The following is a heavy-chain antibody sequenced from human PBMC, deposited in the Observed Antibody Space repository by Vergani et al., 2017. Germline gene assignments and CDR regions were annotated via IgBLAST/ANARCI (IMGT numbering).Heavy chain of an antibody. Sequence: QLQLQESGPGLVKPSETLSLTCTVSGGSISSSSYYWGWIRQPPGKGLEWIGSIYYSGSTYYNPSLKSRVTISVDTSKNQFSLKLSSVTAADTAVYYCARDYYDSSGYYYGDYWGQGTLVTVSS. CDR3: ARDYYDSSGYYYGDY. D-gene: IGHD3-22*01. CDR1: GGSISSSSYY. CDR2: IYYSGST. V-gene: IGHV4-39*07. J-gene: IGHJ4*02.